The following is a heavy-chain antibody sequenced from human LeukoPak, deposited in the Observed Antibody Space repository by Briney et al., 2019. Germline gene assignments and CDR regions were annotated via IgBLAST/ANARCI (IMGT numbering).Heavy chain of an antibody. Sequence: GGSLRLPCAASGFTFSSYDMHWVRQATGKGLEWVSAIGTAGDTYYPGSVKGRFTISRENAKNSLYLQMNSLRAGDTAVYYCARALAINYGMDVWGQGTTVTVSS. D-gene: IGHD2-2*02. CDR2: IGTAGDT. V-gene: IGHV3-13*04. CDR1: GFTFSSYD. J-gene: IGHJ6*02. CDR3: ARALAINYGMDV.